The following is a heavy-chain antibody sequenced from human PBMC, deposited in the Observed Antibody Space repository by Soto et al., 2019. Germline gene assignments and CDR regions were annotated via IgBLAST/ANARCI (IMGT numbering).Heavy chain of an antibody. J-gene: IGHJ6*02. D-gene: IGHD3-10*01. Sequence: EVQLVESGGGLVQPGGSLRLSCAASGFTFSSYWMSWVRQAPGKRLEWVANIKQDESEKYYGDSVKGLFTISRDNAKNSLYLQMNRLRAEDKTVYKCSIDRMVRGVIINSYYYGMDFLGQGTTVTVSS. CDR2: IKQDESEK. CDR3: SIDRMVRGVIINSYYYGMDF. V-gene: IGHV3-7*03. CDR1: GFTFSSYW.